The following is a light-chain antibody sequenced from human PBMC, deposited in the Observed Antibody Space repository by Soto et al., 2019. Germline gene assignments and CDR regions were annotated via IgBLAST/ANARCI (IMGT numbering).Light chain of an antibody. Sequence: EIVLTQSPATLSLSPGERATLSCRASQSVSSYLAWYQQKAGQAPRLLIYGTSTRATGIPARFSGSGSGTDFTLTISSLQFEDFAVYYCQQYNNWPRTFGQGTKVDNK. CDR2: GTS. J-gene: IGKJ1*01. V-gene: IGKV3-15*01. CDR1: QSVSSY. CDR3: QQYNNWPRT.